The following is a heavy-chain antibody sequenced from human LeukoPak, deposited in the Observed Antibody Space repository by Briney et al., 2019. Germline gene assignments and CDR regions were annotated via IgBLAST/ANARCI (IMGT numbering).Heavy chain of an antibody. J-gene: IGHJ3*02. CDR1: GFTFRSYW. V-gene: IGHV3-74*01. CDR2: INNDGSST. CDR3: ARLSSWVFEI. Sequence: GGSLRLSCAASGFTFRSYWMHWVRQVPGEGLVWVSRINNDGSSTNYADSVKGRFTISRDNAKNTLYLQMNSLRAEDTAVYFCARLSSWVFEIWGQGTMVTVSS. D-gene: IGHD3-16*01.